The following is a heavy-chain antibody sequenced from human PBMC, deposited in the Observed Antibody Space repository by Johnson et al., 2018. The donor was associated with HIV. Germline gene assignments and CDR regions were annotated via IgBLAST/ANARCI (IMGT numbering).Heavy chain of an antibody. CDR1: GFTFSSYA. Sequence: QVQLVESGGGVVQPGRSLRLSCAASGFTFSSYAMHWVRQAPGKGLAWVAVISYDGSNKYYADSVKGRFTISRDNSKNTLYLQMNSLRAEDTAVYYCAKPNTVTTFGPPNDAFDIWGQGTMVTVSS. J-gene: IGHJ3*02. V-gene: IGHV3-30*04. D-gene: IGHD4-11*01. CDR3: AKPNTVTTFGPPNDAFDI. CDR2: ISYDGSNK.